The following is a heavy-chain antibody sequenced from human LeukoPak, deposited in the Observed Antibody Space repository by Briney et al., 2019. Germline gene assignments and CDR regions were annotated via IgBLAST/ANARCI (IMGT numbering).Heavy chain of an antibody. Sequence: PGGSLRLSCAASGFTFSSYGMNWVRQAPGKGLEWVSYISSSSSTIYYADSVKGRFTISRDNAKNSLYLQMNSLRAEDTAVYYCARGGRGVIIDYWGQGTLVTVSS. J-gene: IGHJ4*02. CDR1: GFTFSSYG. D-gene: IGHD3-10*01. CDR3: ARGGRGVIIDY. V-gene: IGHV3-48*04. CDR2: ISSSSSTI.